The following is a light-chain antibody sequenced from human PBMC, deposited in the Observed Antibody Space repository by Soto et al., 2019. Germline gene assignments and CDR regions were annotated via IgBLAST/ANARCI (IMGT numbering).Light chain of an antibody. V-gene: IGKV1-5*03. Sequence: DIQMTQSPSTLSASVGDRVTITCRASQSIGSWLAWYQQKPGKAPKLLIYKASSLESGVPLRFSGSGSGTEFTLTISSLQPDDFAAYYCQQYNGYPLTFGGGTKVEIK. CDR1: QSIGSW. CDR3: QQYNGYPLT. J-gene: IGKJ4*01. CDR2: KAS.